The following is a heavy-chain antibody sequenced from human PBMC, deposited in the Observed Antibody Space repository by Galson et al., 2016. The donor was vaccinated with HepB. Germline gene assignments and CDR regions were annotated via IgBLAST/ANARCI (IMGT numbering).Heavy chain of an antibody. CDR2: IYAGGRT. CDR1: GFTVRSNY. V-gene: IGHV3-53*01. J-gene: IGHJ4*02. Sequence: SLRLSCAASGFTVRSNYMIWVRQAPGKGLEWVSVIYAGGRTYYADSVQGRFTSSRDDSRNTRYLQMNSLRPEDTAVYYGARAGWELLLYWGQGTLVTVSS. D-gene: IGHD1-26*01. CDR3: ARAGWELLLY.